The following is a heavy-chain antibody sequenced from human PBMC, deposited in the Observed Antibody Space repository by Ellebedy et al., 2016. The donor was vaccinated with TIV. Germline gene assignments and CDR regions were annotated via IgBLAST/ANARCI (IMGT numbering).Heavy chain of an antibody. D-gene: IGHD3-3*01. J-gene: IGHJ4*02. Sequence: GESLKISCVASGFTCSSYWMSWVRQAPGKGLEWVANIKQDGSEKNYVDSVKGRFTISRDNAKNSLYLQVNSLRAEDTAVYFCARGPATIFGVVKPLDCWGQGTLVTVSS. V-gene: IGHV3-7*01. CDR1: GFTCSSYW. CDR3: ARGPATIFGVVKPLDC. CDR2: IKQDGSEK.